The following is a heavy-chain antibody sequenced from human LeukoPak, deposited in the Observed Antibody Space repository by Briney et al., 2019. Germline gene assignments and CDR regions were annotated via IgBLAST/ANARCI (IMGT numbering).Heavy chain of an antibody. CDR3: ASRYTVAGGDFDD. CDR2: IFNTGGS. V-gene: IGHV4-38-2*01. D-gene: IGHD6-19*01. CDR1: GHSVNGGIY. Sequence: SGTLSLTCAVSGHSVNGGIYWGWLRQPRGKGLEWVGFIFNTGGSYDTAYLRNRVSISVDATKNHFPLRLRSVTAADRDVYDGASRYTVAGGDFDDWGQGTLVTVST. J-gene: IGHJ4*02.